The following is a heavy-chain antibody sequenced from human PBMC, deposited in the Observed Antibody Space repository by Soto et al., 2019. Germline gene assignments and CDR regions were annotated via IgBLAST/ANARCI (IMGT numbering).Heavy chain of an antibody. CDR1: GGSFSGYY. CDR3: ARPGYYYYGMDV. Sequence: PSETLSLTCAVYGGSFSGYYWSWIRQPPGKGLEWIGEINHRGSTNYNPSLKSRVTISVDTSKNQFSLKLSSVTAADTAVYYCARPGYYYYGMDVWVQGTTVTVSS. J-gene: IGHJ6*02. CDR2: INHRGST. V-gene: IGHV4-34*01.